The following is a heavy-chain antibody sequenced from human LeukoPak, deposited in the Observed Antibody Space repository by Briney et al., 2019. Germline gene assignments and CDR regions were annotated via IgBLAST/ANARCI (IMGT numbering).Heavy chain of an antibody. J-gene: IGHJ4*02. CDR2: IIPIFGTA. D-gene: IGHD6-13*01. V-gene: IGHV1-69*13. CDR3: AKRPLSWYCFDY. Sequence: ASVKVSFKASGGTFSSYAISWVRQAPGQGLEWMGGIIPIFGTANYAQKFQGRVTITADESTSTAYMELSSLRSEDTAVYYCAKRPLSWYCFDYWGQGTLVTVSS. CDR1: GGTFSSYA.